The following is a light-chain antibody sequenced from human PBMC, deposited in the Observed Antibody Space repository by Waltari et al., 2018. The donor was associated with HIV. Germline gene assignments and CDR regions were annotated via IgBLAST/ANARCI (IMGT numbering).Light chain of an antibody. CDR2: EVT. V-gene: IGLV2-8*01. J-gene: IGLJ3*02. CDR1: SSDVGGYNH. Sequence: QSALTQPPSASGSPGQSVTISCTGTSSDVGGYNHVSWYQHHPGKAPKLLLYEVTSRPSGVPERFSGSKSGNTASLTVSGLQADDEADYYCVSYAGVKNRWAFGGGTKLTVL. CDR3: VSYAGVKNRWA.